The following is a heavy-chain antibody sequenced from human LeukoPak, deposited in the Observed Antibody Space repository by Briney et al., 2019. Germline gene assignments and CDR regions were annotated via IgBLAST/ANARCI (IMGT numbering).Heavy chain of an antibody. CDR1: GGSFSGYY. V-gene: IGHV4-34*01. J-gene: IGHJ2*01. CDR3: ARPAAAGHWYFDL. Sequence: SSETLSLTCAVYGGSFSGYYWSWIRQPPGKGLEWIGEINHSGSTNYNPSLKSRVTISVDTSKNQFSLKLSSVTAADTAVYYCARPAAAGHWYFDLWGRGTLVTVSS. D-gene: IGHD6-25*01. CDR2: INHSGST.